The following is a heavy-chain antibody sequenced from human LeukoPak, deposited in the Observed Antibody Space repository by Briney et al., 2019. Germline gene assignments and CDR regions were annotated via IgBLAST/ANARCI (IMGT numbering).Heavy chain of an antibody. CDR2: INPNSGGS. Sequence: GASVKVSCKASGYTFTGYYIHWVRQAPGQGLEWMGWINPNSGGSDSAQRFQGRVTMTRDTSISTAYMELSRLRSDDTAVYYCASGTYDFRSGYPHWGQGTLVTVSS. D-gene: IGHD3-3*01. V-gene: IGHV1-2*02. CDR3: ASGTYDFRSGYPH. CDR1: GYTFTGYY. J-gene: IGHJ4*02.